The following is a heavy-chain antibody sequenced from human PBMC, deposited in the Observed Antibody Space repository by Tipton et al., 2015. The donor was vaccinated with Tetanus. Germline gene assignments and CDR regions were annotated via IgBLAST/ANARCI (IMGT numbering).Heavy chain of an antibody. J-gene: IGHJ6*02. Sequence: SLRLSCAASGFTFDDYAMHWVRQAPGKGLEWVSGISWNSGSIGYADSVKGRFTISRDNAKNSLYPQMNSLRAEDTALYYCAKDTQDGYNYYYYGMDVWGQGTTVTVSS. CDR3: AKDTQDGYNYYYYGMDV. V-gene: IGHV3-9*01. CDR1: GFTFDDYA. CDR2: ISWNSGSI. D-gene: IGHD5-24*01.